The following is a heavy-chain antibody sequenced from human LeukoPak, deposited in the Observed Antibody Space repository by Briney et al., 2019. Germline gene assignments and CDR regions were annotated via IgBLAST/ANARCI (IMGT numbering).Heavy chain of an antibody. CDR2: MNEYSTTI. CDR1: GFPFNSVW. J-gene: IGHJ4*02. D-gene: IGHD1-14*01. V-gene: IGHV3-74*01. Sequence: GGALRLSCAASGFPFNSVWMHGVRQAPGKGLGWVSDMNEYSTTIRYADSVKGRFTISRDNAKSILYLQMNNLRAEDTAMYFCARGGVNPVDHWGQGTLVTVSS. CDR3: ARGGVNPVDH.